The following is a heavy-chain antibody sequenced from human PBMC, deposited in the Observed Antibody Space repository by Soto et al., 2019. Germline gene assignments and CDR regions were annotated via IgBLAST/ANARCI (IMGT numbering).Heavy chain of an antibody. J-gene: IGHJ6*03. Sequence: EVQLVESGGGLVQPGGSLRLSCAASGFTFSSYSMNWVRQAPGKGLEWVSYISSSSSTIYYADSVKGRFTISRDNAKNSLYLQMNSLRAEDTAVYYCARDADPSYGDSYYYYYYMDVWGKGTTVTVSS. D-gene: IGHD4-17*01. CDR2: ISSSSSTI. CDR3: ARDADPSYGDSYYYYYYMDV. CDR1: GFTFSSYS. V-gene: IGHV3-48*01.